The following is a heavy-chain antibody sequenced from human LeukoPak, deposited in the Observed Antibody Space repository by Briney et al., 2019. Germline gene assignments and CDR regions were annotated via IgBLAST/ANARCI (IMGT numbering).Heavy chain of an antibody. D-gene: IGHD3-16*01. Sequence: PSETLSLTCTVSGGSIRSSYYYWGWVRQPPGKGLEWIGSVHYSGSASYNPSLKSRVTVSVDTSKNQFSLKLSSVTAADTAVYYCARHRGGIVTIDYWGQGTLVTVSS. V-gene: IGHV4-39*01. CDR2: VHYSGSA. CDR3: ARHRGGIVTIDY. J-gene: IGHJ4*02. CDR1: GGSIRSSYYY.